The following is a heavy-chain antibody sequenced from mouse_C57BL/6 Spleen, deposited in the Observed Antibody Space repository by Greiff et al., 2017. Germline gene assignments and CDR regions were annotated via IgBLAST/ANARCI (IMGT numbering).Heavy chain of an antibody. CDR2: ISYDGSN. J-gene: IGHJ3*01. D-gene: IGHD3-3*01. Sequence: VQLQQSGPGLVKPSQSLSLTCSVTGYSITSGYYWNLSRPFPGNKLEWRGYISYDGSNNYNPSLKNRISITRDTSKNQFFLKLNSVTTEDTATYNCARGGDEGAGFAYWGQGTLVTVSA. V-gene: IGHV3-6*01. CDR3: ARGGDEGAGFAY. CDR1: GYSITSGYY.